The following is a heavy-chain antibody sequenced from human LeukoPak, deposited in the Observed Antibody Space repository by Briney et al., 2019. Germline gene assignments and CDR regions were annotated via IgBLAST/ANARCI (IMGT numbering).Heavy chain of an antibody. CDR3: ARGFSAAGTIWFDP. CDR2: IRYDATDK. CDR1: GFTFSSYG. Sequence: PGGSLRLSCAASGFTFSSYGMQWVRQAPGKGLEWVAFIRYDATDKHYADSVKGRFTISRDNSKNTLYLQMNSLRAEDTAVYYCARGFSAAGTIWFDPWGQGTLVTVSS. J-gene: IGHJ5*02. V-gene: IGHV3-30*02. D-gene: IGHD6-13*01.